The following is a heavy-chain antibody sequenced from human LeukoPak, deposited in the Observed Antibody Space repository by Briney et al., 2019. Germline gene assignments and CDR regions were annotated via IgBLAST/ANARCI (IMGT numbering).Heavy chain of an antibody. CDR1: GFTFSSYA. Sequence: PGGSLRLSCAASGFTFSSYAMHWVRQAPGKGLEWVAVISYDGSNKYYADSVKGRFTISRDNSKNTLYLQMNSLRAEDTAVYYCAKANGDPPDYWGQGTLVTVSS. J-gene: IGHJ4*02. CDR3: AKANGDPPDY. V-gene: IGHV3-30*04. D-gene: IGHD4-17*01. CDR2: ISYDGSNK.